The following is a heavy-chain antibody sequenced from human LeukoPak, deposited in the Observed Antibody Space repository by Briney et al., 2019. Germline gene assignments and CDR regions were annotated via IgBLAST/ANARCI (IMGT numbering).Heavy chain of an antibody. CDR3: AKVGDYGDYALDY. CDR2: ISYDGSYK. CDR1: GFTFSSCG. Sequence: PGGSLRLSCAASGFTFSSCGMHWVRQAPGKGLEWVAVISYDGSYKYYADSVRGRFTISRDNSKNTPYLQMNSLRAEDTAVYYCAKVGDYGDYALDYWGQGTLVTVSS. V-gene: IGHV3-30*18. D-gene: IGHD4-17*01. J-gene: IGHJ4*02.